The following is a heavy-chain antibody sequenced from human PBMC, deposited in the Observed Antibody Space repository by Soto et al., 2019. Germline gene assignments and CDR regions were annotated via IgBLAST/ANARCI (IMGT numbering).Heavy chain of an antibody. Sequence: SETLSLTCTVSGDSYTSDSYYWEWTRQPPGKTMEWTGSIHYRRQNYYTPSLQSRGTLSIDTSRNQFSLSLASVTAADTSFYCCGRLPVSFSCSVDQWGQGTLVTVS. CDR2: IHYRRQN. CDR1: GDSYTSDSYY. V-gene: IGHV4-39*01. D-gene: IGHD6-25*01. J-gene: IGHJ4*02. CDR3: GRLPVSFSCSVDQ.